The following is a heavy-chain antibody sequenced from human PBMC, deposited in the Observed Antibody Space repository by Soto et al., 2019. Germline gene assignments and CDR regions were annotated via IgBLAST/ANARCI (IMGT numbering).Heavy chain of an antibody. J-gene: IGHJ4*02. CDR3: ARQESMYYFDY. V-gene: IGHV4-39*01. CDR2: IYYSGST. Sequence: TLSLTCTVSGGSISSSSYYWGWIRQPPGKGLEWIGSIYYSGSTYYNPSLKSRVTISVDTSKNQFSLKLSSVTAADTAVYYCARQESMYYFDYWGQGTLVTVSS. D-gene: IGHD3-10*02. CDR1: GGSISSSSYY.